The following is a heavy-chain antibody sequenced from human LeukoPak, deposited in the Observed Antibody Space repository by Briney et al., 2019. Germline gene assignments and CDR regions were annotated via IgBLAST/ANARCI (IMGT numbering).Heavy chain of an antibody. J-gene: IGHJ3*02. CDR1: GFTFSTYW. CDR2: IKDDGSEK. V-gene: IGHV3-7*03. Sequence: GGSLRLSCAASGFTFSTYWMSWVRQAPGKGLEWVANIKDDGSEKNYVDSVKGRFTISRDNAKNSLYLQMNSLRAEDAAVYYCAKDLSSSWSFDAFDIWGQGTMVTVSS. D-gene: IGHD6-13*01. CDR3: AKDLSSSWSFDAFDI.